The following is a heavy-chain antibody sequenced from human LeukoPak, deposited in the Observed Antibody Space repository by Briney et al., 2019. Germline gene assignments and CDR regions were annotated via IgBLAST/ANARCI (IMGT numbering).Heavy chain of an antibody. V-gene: IGHV3-74*01. CDR3: ARDYGRSRDYGMDV. J-gene: IGHJ6*02. Sequence: GGSLRLSCAASGFTFSNYWMHWVRQAPGKGRVWVSRINSDGSSTSYADSVKGRFTISRDNAKNTLYLQMNSLRVEDTAVYYCARDYGRSRDYGMDVWGPGTTVTVSS. CDR1: GFTFSNYW. CDR2: INSDGSST. D-gene: IGHD3-10*01.